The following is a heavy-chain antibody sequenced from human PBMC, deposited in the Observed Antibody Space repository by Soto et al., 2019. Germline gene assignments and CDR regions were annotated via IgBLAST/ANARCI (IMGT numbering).Heavy chain of an antibody. CDR2: INPNSGAT. Sequence: QVHLVQSGAEVKKPGASVKVSCKASGYTFTDYYMHWVRQAPGQGLEWMGWINPNSGATSYAQRFQGRVTMTRDTSISTAYMELSRLTSDDTAVYYCAREEEGSRWDYLDYWGQGTLVTVSS. J-gene: IGHJ4*02. D-gene: IGHD6-13*01. V-gene: IGHV1-2*02. CDR1: GYTFTDYY. CDR3: AREEEGSRWDYLDY.